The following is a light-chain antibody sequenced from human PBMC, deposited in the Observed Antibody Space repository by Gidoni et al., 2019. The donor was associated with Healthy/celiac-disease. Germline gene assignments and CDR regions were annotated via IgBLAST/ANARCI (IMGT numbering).Light chain of an antibody. CDR3: QQYGDSPYT. Sequence: DIVFTLSPGTLSLSPGERATLSCRASQSVSSIYLAWYQQKPGQAPRLLIYGTSSRATGIPDRFSASGSGTDFTLTISRLEPEDFAVYYCQQYGDSPYTFGQGTKLEIK. CDR2: GTS. J-gene: IGKJ2*01. V-gene: IGKV3-20*01. CDR1: QSVSSIY.